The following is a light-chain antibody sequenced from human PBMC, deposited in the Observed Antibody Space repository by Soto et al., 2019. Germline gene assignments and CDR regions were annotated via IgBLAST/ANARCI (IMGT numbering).Light chain of an antibody. Sequence: EIVLTQSPGTLSLSPGERATLSCRASQSVSSSYLAWYQQKPGQAPRLLIYGASSRATGIPDRFSGSASGTDFTLTISRLEPDDFAVYYCQHYGSSPDTFGQGTKLEIK. J-gene: IGKJ2*01. V-gene: IGKV3-20*01. CDR3: QHYGSSPDT. CDR1: QSVSSSY. CDR2: GAS.